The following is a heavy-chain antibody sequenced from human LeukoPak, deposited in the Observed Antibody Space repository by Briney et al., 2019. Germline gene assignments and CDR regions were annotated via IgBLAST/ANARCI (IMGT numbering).Heavy chain of an antibody. CDR1: GFTFSSYA. CDR3: TTIDEVNRKLDY. D-gene: IGHD5-24*01. CDR2: ISSSSSYI. J-gene: IGHJ4*02. V-gene: IGHV3-21*04. Sequence: GGSLRLSCAASGFTFSSYAMSWVRQAPGRGLEWVSSISSSSSYIYYADSVKGRFTISRDNAKNSLYLQMNSLKADDTALYYCTTIDEVNRKLDYWGQGTLVTVSS.